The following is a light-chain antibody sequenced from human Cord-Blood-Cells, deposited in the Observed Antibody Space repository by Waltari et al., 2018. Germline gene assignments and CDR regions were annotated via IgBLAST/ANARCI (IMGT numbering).Light chain of an antibody. Sequence: DIQMTQSPSSLSASVGDRVTITCRASQSISSYLNWYQQKPGTAPKLLISAASRLPSGVPSRFSGSGYGTDFTLTISSLQPEDFATYYCQQSYSTPLTFGQGTKLEIK. CDR1: QSISSY. CDR2: AAS. J-gene: IGKJ2*01. V-gene: IGKV1-39*01. CDR3: QQSYSTPLT.